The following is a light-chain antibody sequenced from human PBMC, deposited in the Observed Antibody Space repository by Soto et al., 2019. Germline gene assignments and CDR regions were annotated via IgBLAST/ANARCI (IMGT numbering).Light chain of an antibody. CDR3: QQYGSSPWT. CDR1: QSISGW. CDR2: AAS. J-gene: IGKJ1*01. Sequence: DIKITQSPSTLSASVGDRVIIPCRASQSISGWLAWYQQKPGKAPKLLIYAASSLQSGVPSRFSGSGSGTAFTLTISRLEPEDFAVYYCQQYGSSPWTFGQGTTVDIK. V-gene: IGKV1-5*01.